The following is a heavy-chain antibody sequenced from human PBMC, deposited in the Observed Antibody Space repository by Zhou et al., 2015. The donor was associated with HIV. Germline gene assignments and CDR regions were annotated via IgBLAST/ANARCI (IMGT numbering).Heavy chain of an antibody. V-gene: IGHV1-69*12. CDR1: GGTFSSYA. Sequence: QVQLVQSGAEVKKPGSSVKVSCKASGGTFSSYAISWVRQAPGQGLEWMGGIIPIFGTANYAQKFQGRVTITADESTSTAYMELSSLRSEDTAVYYCARVEGGLRFLEVGHKHYMDVWGKGTTVIVSS. J-gene: IGHJ6*03. D-gene: IGHD3-3*01. CDR3: ARVEGGLRFLEVGHKHYMDV. CDR2: IIPIFGTA.